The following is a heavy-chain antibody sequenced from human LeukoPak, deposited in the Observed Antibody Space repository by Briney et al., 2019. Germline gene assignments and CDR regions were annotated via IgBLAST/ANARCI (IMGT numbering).Heavy chain of an antibody. V-gene: IGHV3-23*01. CDR3: AKWGDYDVLTGYYVPDY. D-gene: IGHD3-9*01. Sequence: GASLRLSCAASGFTFSNYAMSWVRQAPGKGLEWVSAILGSGGSTYYADSVKGRFTASRDNSKSTLYLQMNSLRAEDTALYYCAKWGDYDVLTGYYVPDYWGQGTLVTVSS. CDR1: GFTFSNYA. J-gene: IGHJ4*02. CDR2: ILGSGGST.